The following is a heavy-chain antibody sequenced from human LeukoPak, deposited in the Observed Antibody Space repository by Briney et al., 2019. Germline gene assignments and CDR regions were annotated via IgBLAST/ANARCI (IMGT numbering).Heavy chain of an antibody. CDR2: IQYDGSNE. CDR1: GFTFSTYD. CDR3: AKGGLVHRFDP. V-gene: IGHV3-30*02. Sequence: GGSLRLSCAASGFTFSTYDMHWVRQAPGKGLEWVTFIQYDGSNEYQADSVKGRFTISRDNSKNTLYLQMNSLRADDTAVYYCAKGGLVHRFDPWGQGTLVTVSS. J-gene: IGHJ5*02.